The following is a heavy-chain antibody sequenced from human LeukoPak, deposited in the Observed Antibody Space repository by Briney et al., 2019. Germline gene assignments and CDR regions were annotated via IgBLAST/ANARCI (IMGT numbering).Heavy chain of an antibody. CDR1: GGTFSSYA. D-gene: IGHD6-19*01. J-gene: IGHJ4*02. Sequence: ASVKVSFKASGGTFSSYAISWVRQAPGQGLEWMGRIIPILGIANYAQKFQGRVTITADKSTSTAYMELSSLRSEDTAVYYCARDQDHIAVAGIDYWGQGTLVTVSS. CDR3: ARDQDHIAVAGIDY. V-gene: IGHV1-69*04. CDR2: IIPILGIA.